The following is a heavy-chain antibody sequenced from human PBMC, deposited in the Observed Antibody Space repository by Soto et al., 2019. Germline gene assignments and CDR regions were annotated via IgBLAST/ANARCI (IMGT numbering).Heavy chain of an antibody. D-gene: IGHD1-7*01. CDR2: IYTSGST. V-gene: IGHV4-4*07. J-gene: IGHJ6*02. CDR1: GGSISSYY. CDR3: ARDDWRLELRYYYYGMDV. Sequence: QVQLQESGPGLVKPSETLSLTCTVSGGSISSYYWSWIRQPAGKGLEWIGRIYTSGSTNYNPSLKSRVTLSVDTSKNQFSLKLSSVTAADTAVYYCARDDWRLELRYYYYGMDVWGQGTTVTVSS.